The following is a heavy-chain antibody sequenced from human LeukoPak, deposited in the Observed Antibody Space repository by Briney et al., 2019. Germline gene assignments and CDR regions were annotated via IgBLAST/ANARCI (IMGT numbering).Heavy chain of an antibody. D-gene: IGHD3-22*01. J-gene: IGHJ4*02. CDR2: IYYSGST. V-gene: IGHV4-59*12. Sequence: SETLSLTCTVSGGSISSYYWSWIRQPPGKGLEWIGYIYYSGSTNYNPSLKSRVTISVDTSKNQFSLKLSFVTAADTAVYYCARDYYDSSGYSYYFDYWGQGTLVTVSS. CDR1: GGSISSYY. CDR3: ARDYYDSSGYSYYFDY.